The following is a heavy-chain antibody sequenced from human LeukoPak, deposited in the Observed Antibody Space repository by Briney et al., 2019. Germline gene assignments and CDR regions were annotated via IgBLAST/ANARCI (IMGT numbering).Heavy chain of an antibody. CDR3: ARDLSFDYYDSSGYPVRAFDI. D-gene: IGHD3-22*01. Sequence: SETLSLTCTVSGGSISGYYWSWIRQPAGKGLEWIGYIYYSGSTNYNPSLKSRVTISVDTSKNQFSLKLSSVTAADTAVYYCARDLSFDYYDSSGYPVRAFDIWGQGTMVTVSS. CDR2: IYYSGST. CDR1: GGSISGYY. V-gene: IGHV4-59*01. J-gene: IGHJ3*02.